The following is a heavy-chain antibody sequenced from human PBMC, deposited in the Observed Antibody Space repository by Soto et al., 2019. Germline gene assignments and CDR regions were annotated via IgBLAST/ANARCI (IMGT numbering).Heavy chain of an antibody. CDR3: ASNRYGYTFYDY. Sequence: SETLSLTCAVQGGSFSGYIWTWIRQPPGKGLQWIGQINHSGSTYYNPSLKSRVTISLFTSNDQFSLELDSVTAADTAVYYCASNRYGYTFYDYWGQGTLVTVSS. V-gene: IGHV4-34*01. D-gene: IGHD5-18*01. CDR1: GGSFSGYI. J-gene: IGHJ4*02. CDR2: INHSGST.